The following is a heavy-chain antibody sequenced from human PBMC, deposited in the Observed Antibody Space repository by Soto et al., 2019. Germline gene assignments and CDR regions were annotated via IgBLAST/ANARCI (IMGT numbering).Heavy chain of an antibody. V-gene: IGHV3-9*01. CDR3: AKEGPRITIFGVVYDY. J-gene: IGHJ4*02. D-gene: IGHD3-3*01. CDR1: GFNFDDYA. CDR2: ISWNSGSI. Sequence: SLRLSCAASGFNFDDYAMHWVRQAPGKGLEWVSGISWNSGSIGYADSVKGRFTISRDNAKNSLYLQMNSLRAEDTALYYCAKEGPRITIFGVVYDYWGQGTLVTVPS.